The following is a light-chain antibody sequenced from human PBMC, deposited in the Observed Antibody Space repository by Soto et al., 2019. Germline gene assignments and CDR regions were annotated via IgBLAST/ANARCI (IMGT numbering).Light chain of an antibody. J-gene: IGKJ1*01. V-gene: IGKV3-20*01. Sequence: EIVLTQSPGTLSLSPGERATLSCRASQSVSGSYLAWYQQKPGQAPRLLIYGASSRATGIPDRFSGSGSGTEFTLTISRLEPEDFAGYYCQQYGSSPTFGQGTKVDIK. CDR1: QSVSGSY. CDR3: QQYGSSPT. CDR2: GAS.